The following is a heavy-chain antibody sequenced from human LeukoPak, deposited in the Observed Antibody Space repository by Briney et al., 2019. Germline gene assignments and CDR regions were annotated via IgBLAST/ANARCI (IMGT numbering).Heavy chain of an antibody. CDR1: GFTFSSYW. J-gene: IGHJ3*02. D-gene: IGHD5-24*01. CDR3: VRVRRDGSPGAFDI. V-gene: IGHV3-74*01. Sequence: GGSLRLSCAASGFTFSSYWMHWVRQVPGKGLGWVSRIDNDGSSTSYADSVKGRFTISRDNAKNTLYLQMNSLRAEDTAVYYCVRVRRDGSPGAFDIWGQGTMVTVSS. CDR2: IDNDGSST.